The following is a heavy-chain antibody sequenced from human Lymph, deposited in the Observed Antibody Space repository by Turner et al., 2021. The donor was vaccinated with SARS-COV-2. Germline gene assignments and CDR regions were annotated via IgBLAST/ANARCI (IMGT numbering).Heavy chain of an antibody. CDR1: GIIVSRNY. J-gene: IGHJ6*02. Sequence: EVQLVETGGGLLQPGGSLRLSCAASGIIVSRNYMNWVRQDAGKGLEWVSVIYSGGTTYYADSVKGRFTISRDNSKNTMYLQMNSLRVEDTAVYYCARDLGTYGMDVWGQGTTVTVSS. CDR2: IYSGGTT. V-gene: IGHV3-53*02. CDR3: ARDLGTYGMDV. D-gene: IGHD6-13*01.